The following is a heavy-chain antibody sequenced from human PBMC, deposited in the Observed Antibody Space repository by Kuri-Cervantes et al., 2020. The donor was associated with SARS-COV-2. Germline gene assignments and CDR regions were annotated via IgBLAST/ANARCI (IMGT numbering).Heavy chain of an antibody. V-gene: IGHV4-30-4*08. CDR1: GGSIRSGDYY. J-gene: IGHJ4*02. CDR2: ISYIGST. CDR3: ARGLGYSYGRRSPQGDF. D-gene: IGHD5-18*01. Sequence: LRLSCTVSGGSIRSGDYYWSWVRQPPGKGLEWIGYISYIGSTFYHPSLKSRVTISADTPKNQFSLKLTSVTAADTAVYFCARGLGYSYGRRSPQGDFWGQGILVTVSS.